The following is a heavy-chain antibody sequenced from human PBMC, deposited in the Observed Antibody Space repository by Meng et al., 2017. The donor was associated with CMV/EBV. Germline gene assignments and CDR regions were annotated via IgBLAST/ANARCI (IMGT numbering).Heavy chain of an antibody. Sequence: SVKVSCKASGGTFSSYAISWVRQAPGQGLEWMGGIIPIFGTANYAQKFQGRATITTDESTSTAYMELSSLRSEDTAVYYCARDSGRPLTYYYDSSGYYTFDYWGQGTLVTVSS. CDR1: GGTFSSYA. J-gene: IGHJ4*02. CDR2: IIPIFGTA. D-gene: IGHD3-22*01. V-gene: IGHV1-69*05. CDR3: ARDSGRPLTYYYDSSGYYTFDY.